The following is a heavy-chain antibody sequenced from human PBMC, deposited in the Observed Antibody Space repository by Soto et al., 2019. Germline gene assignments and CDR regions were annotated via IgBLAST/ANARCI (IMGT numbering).Heavy chain of an antibody. V-gene: IGHV1-69*01. J-gene: IGHJ4*02. CDR1: GGTFSSYA. CDR3: ARTSSGYSLPSPFDY. D-gene: IGHD3-22*01. Sequence: QVQLVQSGAEVKKPGSSVKVSCKASGGTFSSYAISWVRQAPGQGLEWMGGIIPIFGTANYAQKFQGRVTITAEESTSTAYMELSSMRSEDTAVYYCARTSSGYSLPSPFDYWGQGTLVTVSS. CDR2: IIPIFGTA.